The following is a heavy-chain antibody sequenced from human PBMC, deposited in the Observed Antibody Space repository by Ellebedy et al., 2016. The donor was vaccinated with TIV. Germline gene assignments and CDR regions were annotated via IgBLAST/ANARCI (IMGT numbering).Heavy chain of an antibody. J-gene: IGHJ4*02. CDR2: LTTGGVT. CDR3: AKDSGRSGWISDY. Sequence: PGGSLRLSCVVFGFTFSTYAMRWFRQAPGKGLEWVSALTTGGVTFYADSVKGRFTISRDSSKNTLYLQMNSLRVEDTAVYFCAKDSGRSGWISDYWGQGTLVTVSS. D-gene: IGHD3-10*01. CDR1: GFTFSTYA. V-gene: IGHV3-23*01.